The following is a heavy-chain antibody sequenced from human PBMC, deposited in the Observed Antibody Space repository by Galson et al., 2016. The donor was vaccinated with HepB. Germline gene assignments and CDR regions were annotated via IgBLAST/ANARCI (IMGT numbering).Heavy chain of an antibody. CDR3: TRDRRGSSWYFDY. Sequence: SCAASGFTFGDYAMSWFRQAPGKGLEWVGFIRSKAYGGTTEYAASVKGRFTISRDDSRSIAYLQMNSLKTEDTAVYYCTRDRRGSSWYFDYWGQGTLVTVSS. CDR2: IRSKAYGGTT. V-gene: IGHV3-49*03. D-gene: IGHD6-13*01. CDR1: GFTFGDYA. J-gene: IGHJ4*02.